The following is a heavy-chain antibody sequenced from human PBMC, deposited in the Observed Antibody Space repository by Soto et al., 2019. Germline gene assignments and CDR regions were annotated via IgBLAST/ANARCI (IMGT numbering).Heavy chain of an antibody. CDR2: IYYSGST. D-gene: IGHD6-19*01. J-gene: IGHJ4*02. CDR3: ARDRRLGSGWTFDY. Sequence: SETLSLTCTVSGGSISSGGYYWSWIRQHPGKGLEWIGYIYYSGSTYYNPSLKSRVTISVDTSKNQFSLKLSSVTAADTAVYYCARDRRLGSGWTFDYWGQGTLVTVSS. CDR1: GGSISSGGYY. V-gene: IGHV4-31*03.